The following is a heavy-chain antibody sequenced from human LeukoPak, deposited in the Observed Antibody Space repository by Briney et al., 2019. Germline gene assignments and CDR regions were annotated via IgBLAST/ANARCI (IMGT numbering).Heavy chain of an antibody. D-gene: IGHD2-2*02. V-gene: IGHV4-61*02. CDR1: GGSISSGSYY. CDR3: ARDGISGRYCSSTSCYRSQTT. J-gene: IGHJ5*02. Sequence: NPSETLSLTCTVSGGSISSGSYYWSWIRQPAGKGLEWLVRIYTSGSTNYNPSLKSRVTISVDTSKNQFSLKLSSVTAADTAVYYCARDGISGRYCSSTSCYRSQTTWGQGTLVTVSS. CDR2: IYTSGST.